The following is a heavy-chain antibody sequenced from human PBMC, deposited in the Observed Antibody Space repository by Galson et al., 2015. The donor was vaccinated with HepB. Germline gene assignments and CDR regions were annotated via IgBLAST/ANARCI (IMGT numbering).Heavy chain of an antibody. CDR3: ARGSSSSWYFDL. CDR2: INPNSGGK. CDR1: GYTFAAYY. Sequence: SGYTFAAYYIHWMRQAPGQGLEWMGWINPNSGGKNSVQKFQGWVTMTRDTSISTVFMEVSRLKSDDTAVYYCARGSSSSWYFDLWGRGTLVTVSS. J-gene: IGHJ2*01. V-gene: IGHV1-2*04.